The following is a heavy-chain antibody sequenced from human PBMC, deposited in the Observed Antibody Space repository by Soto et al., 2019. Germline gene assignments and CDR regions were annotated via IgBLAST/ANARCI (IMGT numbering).Heavy chain of an antibody. CDR1: GGAISSGGYS. J-gene: IGHJ4*02. Sequence: QLQLQESGSGLVKPSQTLSLTCAVSGGAISSGGYSWSWIRQPPGKGLEWIGYISHTGSTYYNPSLKRRVTLSVDRSKYQSSLKLSSVTAADTAVYYCARGGGFLGYWGQGTLVTVSS. CDR3: ARGGGFLGY. CDR2: ISHTGST. D-gene: IGHD3-10*01. V-gene: IGHV4-30-2*01.